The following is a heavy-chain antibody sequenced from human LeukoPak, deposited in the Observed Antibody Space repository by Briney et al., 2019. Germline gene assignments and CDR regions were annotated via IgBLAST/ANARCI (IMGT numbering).Heavy chain of an antibody. CDR2: IDSGGST. D-gene: IGHD3-16*01. CDR3: ARWGGDYGIDAFDI. CDR1: GFTVSSNY. V-gene: IGHV3-66*01. Sequence: PGGSLRLSCAASGFTVSSNYMNWVRQAPGKGLEWVSVIDSGGSTYYADSVKGRFTISRDNSKNTLYLQMNSLRAEDTAVYYCARWGGDYGIDAFDIWGQGTMVTVSS. J-gene: IGHJ3*02.